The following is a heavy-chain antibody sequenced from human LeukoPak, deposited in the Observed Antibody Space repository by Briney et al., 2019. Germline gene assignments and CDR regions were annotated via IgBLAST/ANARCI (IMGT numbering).Heavy chain of an antibody. Sequence: PSETLSLTCTVSGGSVSSGSYYWGWIRQPPGKGLEWIGNIYYSGSTYYNPSLKGRVTISVDTSKNQFSLKLSSVTAADTAVYYCARLDTVVTHLYAFDIWGQGTMVTVSS. CDR1: GGSVSSGSYY. CDR2: IYYSGST. J-gene: IGHJ3*02. D-gene: IGHD4-23*01. CDR3: ARLDTVVTHLYAFDI. V-gene: IGHV4-39*01.